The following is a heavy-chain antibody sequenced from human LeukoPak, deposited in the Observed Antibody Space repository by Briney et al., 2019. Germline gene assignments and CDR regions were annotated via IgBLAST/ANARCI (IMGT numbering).Heavy chain of an antibody. CDR1: GFSFSIYS. CDR2: ISSVGSFI. D-gene: IGHD3-16*01. Sequence: PGGSLRLSCAASGFSFSIYSMNWVRQAPGKGLEWISYISSVGSFIHYADSVRGRVTISRGNANNPLYLQMNSLRGEDTAVYSCARAPTTGLWGNSYNSYFDHWGQGTPVTVSS. V-gene: IGHV3-21*01. J-gene: IGHJ4*02. CDR3: ARAPTTGLWGNSYNSYFDH.